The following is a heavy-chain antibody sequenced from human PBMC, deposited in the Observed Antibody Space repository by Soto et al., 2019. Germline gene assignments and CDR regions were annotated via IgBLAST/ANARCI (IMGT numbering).Heavy chain of an antibody. V-gene: IGHV3-66*01. Sequence: GGSLRLSCAASGFTVTTNHMTWVRQAPGKGLEWVSVIYSGGGTYYADSVKGRFTISRDNSKNTLYLQMNSLRAEDTAVYYCARDSDLEGYFDCWGQGNLVTVSS. J-gene: IGHJ4*02. CDR2: IYSGGGT. D-gene: IGHD3-3*01. CDR1: GFTVTTNH. CDR3: ARDSDLEGYFDC.